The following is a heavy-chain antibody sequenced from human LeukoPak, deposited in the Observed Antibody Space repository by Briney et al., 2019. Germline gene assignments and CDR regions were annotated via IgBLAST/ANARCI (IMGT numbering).Heavy chain of an antibody. J-gene: IGHJ3*02. V-gene: IGHV1-2*02. Sequence: GASVTVSFKASGYTFTVYYIHWVRQAPGQGLEWMGWINPYTGDTNYAQKSQGGGTMTRDTSISTAYMELSSLRSDDTAVYYCARAPKNDACDIWGQGTMVTVSS. CDR1: GYTFTVYY. CDR2: INPYTGDT. CDR3: ARAPKNDACDI.